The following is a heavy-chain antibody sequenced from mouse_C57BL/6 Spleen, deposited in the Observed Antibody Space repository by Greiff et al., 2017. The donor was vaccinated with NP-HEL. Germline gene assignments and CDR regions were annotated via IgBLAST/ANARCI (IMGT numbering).Heavy chain of an antibody. CDR1: GYAFSSYW. J-gene: IGHJ3*01. Sequence: QVQLKESGAELVKPGASVKISCKASGYAFSSYWMNWVKQRPGKGLEWIGQIYPGDGDTNYNGKFKGKATLTADKSSSTAYMQLSSLTSEDSAVYFCASQDGVYGYDGRFAYWGQGTLVTVSA. V-gene: IGHV1-80*01. CDR3: ASQDGVYGYDGRFAY. CDR2: IYPGDGDT. D-gene: IGHD2-2*01.